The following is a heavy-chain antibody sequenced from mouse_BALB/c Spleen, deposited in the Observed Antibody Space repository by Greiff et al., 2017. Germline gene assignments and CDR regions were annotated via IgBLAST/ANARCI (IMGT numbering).Heavy chain of an antibody. CDR1: GYSFTGYY. J-gene: IGHJ2*01. D-gene: IGHD2-2*01. V-gene: IGHV1S34*01. CDR2: ISCYNGAT. Sequence: LVKTGASVKISCKASGYSFTGYYMHWVKQSHGKSLEWIGYISCYNGATSYNQKFKGKATFTVDTSSSTAYMQFNSLTSEDSAVYYCARVHGYESYYFDDWGQGTTLTVSS. CDR3: ARVHGYESYYFDD.